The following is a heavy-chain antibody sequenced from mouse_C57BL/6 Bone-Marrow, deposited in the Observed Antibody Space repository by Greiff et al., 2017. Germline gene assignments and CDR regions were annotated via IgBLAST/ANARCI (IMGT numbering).Heavy chain of an antibody. CDR1: GYAFTNYL. J-gene: IGHJ3*01. CDR3: ARCPWFAY. CDR2: INPGSGGT. V-gene: IGHV1-54*01. Sequence: VMLVESGAELVRPGTSVKVSCKASGYAFTNYLIEWVKQRPGQGLEWIGVINPGSGGTNYNEKFKGKATLTADKSSSTAYMQLSSLTSEDSAVYFCARCPWFAYWGQGTLVTVSA.